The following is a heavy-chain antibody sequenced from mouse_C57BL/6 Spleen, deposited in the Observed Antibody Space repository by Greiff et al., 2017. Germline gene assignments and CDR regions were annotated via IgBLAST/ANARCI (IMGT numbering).Heavy chain of an antibody. CDR1: GYTFTSYW. CDR3: ARKLREYFDV. V-gene: IGHV1-50*01. J-gene: IGHJ1*03. CDR2: IDPSDSYT. Sequence: QVQLQQPGAELVKPGASVKLSCKASGYTFTSYWMQWVKQRPGQGLEWIGEIDPSDSYTNYNQKFKGKATLTVDTSSSTAYMQLSSLTSEDSAVYYCARKLREYFDVWGTGTTVTVSS.